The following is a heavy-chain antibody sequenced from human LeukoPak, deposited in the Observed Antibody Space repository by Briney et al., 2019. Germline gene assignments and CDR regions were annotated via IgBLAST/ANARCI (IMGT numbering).Heavy chain of an antibody. CDR2: SDPKSGAT. J-gene: IGHJ4*02. CDR1: GYTFTSYY. CDR3: AIMADFWSGHNDY. D-gene: IGHD3-3*01. V-gene: IGHV1-2*02. Sequence: ASVQVSCKTSGYTFTSYYIHWLRQAPGQRFEWMGWSDPKSGATKYEHFQGRVTMTRDTSISTAYMELSRLTSDDTAVYYCAIMADFWSGHNDYWGQGTLVTVSS.